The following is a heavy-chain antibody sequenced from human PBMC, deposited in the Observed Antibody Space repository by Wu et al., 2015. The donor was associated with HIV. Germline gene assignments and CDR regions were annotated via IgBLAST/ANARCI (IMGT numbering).Heavy chain of an antibody. D-gene: IGHD2/OR15-2a*01. V-gene: IGHV1-2*02. CDR3: AMRDYCRDDNCNRWDLRH. Sequence: LVQSGSQMKKPGDSVRLSCQTSDSAITKYFIHWIRQAPGKGLEWIAWISPYGGELIWMAIRDRATLTRNIHMETVYMELRGLRPDDTATYYCAMRDYCRDDNCNRWDLRHWGQGSLIVVS. CDR2: ISPYGGE. J-gene: IGHJ1*01. CDR1: DSAITKYF.